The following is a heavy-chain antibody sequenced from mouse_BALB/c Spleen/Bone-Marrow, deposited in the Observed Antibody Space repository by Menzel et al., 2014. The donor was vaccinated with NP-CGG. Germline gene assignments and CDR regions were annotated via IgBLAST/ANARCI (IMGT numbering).Heavy chain of an antibody. D-gene: IGHD1-1*01. CDR2: ISSGSSTI. CDR3: ARSGYYSSSPYHAMDY. CDR1: GFTFSSFG. J-gene: IGHJ4*01. V-gene: IGHV5-17*02. Sequence: EVQVVESGGGLVQPGGSRKLSCAASGFTFSSFGMHWVRQAPEKGLEWVAYISSGSSTIYYADTVKGRFTISRDNPKNTLFLQMTSLRSEDTAMYYCARSGYYSSSPYHAMDYWGQGTSVTVSS.